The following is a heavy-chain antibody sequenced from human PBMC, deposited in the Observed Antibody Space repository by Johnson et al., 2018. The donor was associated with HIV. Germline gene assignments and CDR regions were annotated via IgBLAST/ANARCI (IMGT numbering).Heavy chain of an antibody. CDR1: GFTVSSNY. Sequence: VQLVESGGGLVKPGGSLRLSCAASGFTVSSNYMSWVRQAPGEGLQWVSHILNGGGTDYADSVKGRFTISRDNSENTLNLQMNSLRAEDTAVYYCARGRYYDSSGYESGAFDIWGQGTMVTVSS. CDR2: ILNGGGT. J-gene: IGHJ3*02. V-gene: IGHV3-66*01. D-gene: IGHD3-22*01. CDR3: ARGRYYDSSGYESGAFDI.